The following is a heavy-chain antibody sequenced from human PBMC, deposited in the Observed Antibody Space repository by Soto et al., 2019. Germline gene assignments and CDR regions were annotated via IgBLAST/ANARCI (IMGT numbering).Heavy chain of an antibody. CDR2: ISGSGGST. CDR3: AKDISGYSPAYFDY. V-gene: IGHV3-23*01. D-gene: IGHD3-22*01. Sequence: GGSLRLSCAASGFTFSSYAMSWVRQAPGKGLEWVSSISGSGGSTYYADSVKGRFTVSRDNSKNTLYLQMNSLRAEDTAVYYCAKDISGYSPAYFDYWGQGTLVTVSS. J-gene: IGHJ4*02. CDR1: GFTFSSYA.